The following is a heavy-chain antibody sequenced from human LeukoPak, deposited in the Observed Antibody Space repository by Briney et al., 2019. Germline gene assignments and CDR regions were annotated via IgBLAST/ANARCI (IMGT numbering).Heavy chain of an antibody. Sequence: GGSLRLSCAASGFTFSSYAMSWVRQAPGKGLEWVSAISGSGGSTYYADSVKGRFTISRDNSKNTLYLQMNSLRAEDTAVYYCAKRFFIVVVPAAATESFDPWGQGTLVTVSS. V-gene: IGHV3-23*01. CDR1: GFTFSSYA. CDR2: ISGSGGST. D-gene: IGHD2-2*01. CDR3: AKRFFIVVVPAAATESFDP. J-gene: IGHJ5*02.